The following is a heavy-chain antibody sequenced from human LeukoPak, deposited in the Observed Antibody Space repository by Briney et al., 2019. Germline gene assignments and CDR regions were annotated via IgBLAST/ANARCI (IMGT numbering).Heavy chain of an antibody. CDR3: TKGQFPYYYYYGMDV. CDR1: GFTFSSYG. V-gene: IGHV3-30*18. J-gene: IGHJ6*02. CDR2: ISYDGSNT. Sequence: GGSLRLSCAASGFTFSSYGMHWVRQAPGKGLEWVAVISYDGSNTYYADSVEGRFTISRDNSKNTLYLQMNSLRAEDTAVYYCTKGQFPYYYYYGMDVWAKGPRSPSP.